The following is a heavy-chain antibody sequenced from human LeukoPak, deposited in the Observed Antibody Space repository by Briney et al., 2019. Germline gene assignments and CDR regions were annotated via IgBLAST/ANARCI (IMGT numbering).Heavy chain of an antibody. CDR1: GFTFNNYA. CDR3: ARDRKAVTGALDY. Sequence: TGGSLRLSCAASGFTFNNYAMHWVRQAPGRGLEWVAVISYDGSNKYQADSVKGRFSISRDNSKNTLYLQMNSLRVEDMAVYYCARDRKAVTGALDYWGQGTLVTVSS. D-gene: IGHD6-19*01. CDR2: ISYDGSNK. V-gene: IGHV3-30*04. J-gene: IGHJ4*02.